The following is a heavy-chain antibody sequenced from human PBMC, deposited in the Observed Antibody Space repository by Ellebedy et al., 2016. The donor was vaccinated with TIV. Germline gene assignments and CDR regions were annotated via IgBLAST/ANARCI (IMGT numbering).Heavy chain of an antibody. Sequence: SVKVSXXASGGTFSSYAISWVRQAPGQGLEWMGGIIPIFGTANYAQKFQDRVTITADESTSTAYMELSSLRSEDTAVYYCARGLGGFGELLDYWGQGTLVTVSS. CDR2: IIPIFGTA. CDR1: GGTFSSYA. V-gene: IGHV1-69*13. J-gene: IGHJ4*02. D-gene: IGHD3-10*01. CDR3: ARGLGGFGELLDY.